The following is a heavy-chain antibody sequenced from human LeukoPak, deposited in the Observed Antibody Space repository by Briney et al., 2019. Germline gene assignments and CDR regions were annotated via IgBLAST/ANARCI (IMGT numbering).Heavy chain of an antibody. D-gene: IGHD3-16*01. J-gene: IGHJ3*02. CDR2: ISGSGGNT. CDR3: AKAPTNHYVLSYGYDFDI. CDR1: GFTFSSYG. Sequence: GGTLRLSCAASGFTFSSYGMSWVRQAPGKGREGVSAISGSGGNTYYAGSVKGRSTIYRDNYYHTLYLQMNSLRAEDAAVYYCAKAPTNHYVLSYGYDFDIWGQGTMVTVS. V-gene: IGHV3-23*01.